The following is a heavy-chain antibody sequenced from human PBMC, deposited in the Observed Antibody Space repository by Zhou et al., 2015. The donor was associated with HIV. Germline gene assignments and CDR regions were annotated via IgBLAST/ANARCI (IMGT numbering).Heavy chain of an antibody. J-gene: IGHJ5*02. CDR1: GYTFTSYY. CDR3: ARDRGGLRQKFGGEADP. D-gene: IGHD5-18*01. V-gene: IGHV1-46*01. Sequence: QEQLVQSGAEVKKPGASVKVSCKASGYTFTSYYMHWVRQAPGQGLEWMGIINPSGGSTTYAQKFQGRVTMTRDTSTSTVYVELSRLTSDDTAMYYCARDRGGLRQKFGGEADPWGQGTLVTVSS. CDR2: INPSGGST.